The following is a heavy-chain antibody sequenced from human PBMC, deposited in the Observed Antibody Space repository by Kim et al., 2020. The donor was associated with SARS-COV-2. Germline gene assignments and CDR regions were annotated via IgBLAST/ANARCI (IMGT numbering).Heavy chain of an antibody. D-gene: IGHD3-10*01. CDR2: INHSGST. J-gene: IGHJ5*02. CDR1: GGSFSGYY. Sequence: SETLSLTCAVYGGSFSGYYWSWIRQPPGKGLEWIGEINHSGSTNYNPPLKSRVTISVDTSKNQFSLKLSSVTAADTAVYYCARVSHMVRGVIVGYNWFDPWGQGTLVTVSS. V-gene: IGHV4-34*01. CDR3: ARVSHMVRGVIVGYNWFDP.